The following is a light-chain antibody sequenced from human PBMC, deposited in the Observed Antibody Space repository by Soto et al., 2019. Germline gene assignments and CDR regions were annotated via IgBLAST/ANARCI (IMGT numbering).Light chain of an antibody. J-gene: IGKJ5*01. Sequence: DIVMTQSPDSLAVSLGERATINCKSSQSVLYSPNNKNYLAWYQQKQGQSPKLLIYWASTRESGVPDRFSGSGSGTDLTLTISSLQAEDVAVYYCQQYFSTRPITFGQGTRLEIK. V-gene: IGKV4-1*01. CDR1: QSVLYSPNNKNY. CDR3: QQYFSTRPIT. CDR2: WAS.